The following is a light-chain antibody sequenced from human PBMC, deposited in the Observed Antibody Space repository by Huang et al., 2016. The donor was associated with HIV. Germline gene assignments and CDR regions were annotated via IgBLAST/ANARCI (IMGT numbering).Light chain of an antibody. CDR1: QSVRSN. Sequence: EIVMTQSPATLSVSPGERATLSCRASQSVRSNLAWYQQKPGQAPRLLSFGASTRATGIPARFSGSGSGTEFTLTISSLRSEDFAIYYCQHYDHWSGTFGQGTKV. J-gene: IGKJ1*01. CDR2: GAS. CDR3: QHYDHWSGT. V-gene: IGKV3-15*01.